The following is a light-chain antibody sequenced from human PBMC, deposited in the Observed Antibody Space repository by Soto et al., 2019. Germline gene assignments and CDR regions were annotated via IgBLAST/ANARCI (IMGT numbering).Light chain of an antibody. CDR2: AAS. CDR3: QQHNNWPHR. V-gene: IGKV3-15*01. J-gene: IGKJ4*02. Sequence: DIVLTQSPSFLSASAGERATLSCRASQGISSNLAWYQHKPGQAPKLLIYAASTLPSGIPSRFSGSGFATEFTLTISSLQSEDFATYYCQQHNNWPHRFGGGTKVDIK. CDR1: QGISSN.